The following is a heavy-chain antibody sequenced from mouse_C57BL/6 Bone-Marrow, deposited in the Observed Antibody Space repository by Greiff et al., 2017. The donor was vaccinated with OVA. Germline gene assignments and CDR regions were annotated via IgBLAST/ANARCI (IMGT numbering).Heavy chain of an antibody. J-gene: IGHJ2*01. CDR3: ARRRITTVGT. Sequence: VKLQQPGAELVKPGASVKMSCKASGYTFTSYWITWVKQRPGQGLEWIGDIYPGSGSTNYNEKFKSKATLTVDTSSSTAYMQLSSLTSEDSAVYYCARRRITTVGTWGQGTTLTVSS. V-gene: IGHV1-55*01. CDR1: GYTFTSYW. CDR2: IYPGSGST. D-gene: IGHD1-1*01.